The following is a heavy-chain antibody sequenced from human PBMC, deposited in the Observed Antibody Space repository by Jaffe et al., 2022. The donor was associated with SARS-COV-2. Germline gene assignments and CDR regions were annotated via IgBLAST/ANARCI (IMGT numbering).Heavy chain of an antibody. V-gene: IGHV4-39*01. CDR3: ARVMRSGGYDIYYYYYGMDV. CDR1: GGSISSSSYY. J-gene: IGHJ6*02. Sequence: QLQLQESGPGLVKPSETLSLTCTVSGGSISSSSYYWGWIRQPPGKGLEWIGSIYYSGSTYYNPSLKSRVTISVDTSKNQFSLKLSSVTAADTAVYYCARVMRSGGYDIYYYYYGMDVWGQGTTVTVSS. D-gene: IGHD5-12*01. CDR2: IYYSGST.